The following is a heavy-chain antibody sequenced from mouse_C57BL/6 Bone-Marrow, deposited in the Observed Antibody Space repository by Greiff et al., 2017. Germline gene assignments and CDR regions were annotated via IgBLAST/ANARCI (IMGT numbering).Heavy chain of an antibody. J-gene: IGHJ2*01. CDR3: ARRRPNSDIDY. CDR2: ISNGGGST. Sequence: EVKLMESGGGLVQPGGSLKLSCAASGFTFSDYYMYWVRQTPEKRLEWVAYISNGGGSTYYPDTVKGRFTISRDNAKNSLYLQMSRLKSEDTDMYYCARRRPNSDIDYWGQGTTLTVSS. V-gene: IGHV5-12*01. D-gene: IGHD4-1*01. CDR1: GFTFSDYY.